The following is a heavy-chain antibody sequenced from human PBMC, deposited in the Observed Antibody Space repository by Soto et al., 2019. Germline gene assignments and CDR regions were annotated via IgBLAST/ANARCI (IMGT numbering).Heavy chain of an antibody. CDR1: GAAMSSYY. CDR3: ATDSTGYYSDVFDV. CDR2: IYNSGTT. Sequence: PSETLSLTCTVSGAAMSSYYWSWLRQSPGKGLEWIGYIYNSGTTDYNPSLKSRVTISVERSKFQFSLKLTSVTAADTAVYYCATDSTGYYSDVFDVSGQGSRVTVSS. D-gene: IGHD3-22*01. V-gene: IGHV4-59*03. J-gene: IGHJ3*01.